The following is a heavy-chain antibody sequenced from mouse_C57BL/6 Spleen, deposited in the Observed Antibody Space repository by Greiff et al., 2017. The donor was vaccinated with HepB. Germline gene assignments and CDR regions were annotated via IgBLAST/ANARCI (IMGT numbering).Heavy chain of an antibody. CDR3: ARRGGGGYFDV. CDR1: GFTFSSYG. Sequence: EVKLMESGGDLVKPGGSLKLSCAASGFTFSSYGMSWVRQTPDKRLEWVATISSGGSYTYYPDSVKGRFTISRDNAKNTLYLQMSSLKAEDTAVYYCARRGGGGYFDVWGTGTTVTVSS. V-gene: IGHV5-6*01. J-gene: IGHJ1*03. CDR2: ISSGGSYT. D-gene: IGHD1-1*02.